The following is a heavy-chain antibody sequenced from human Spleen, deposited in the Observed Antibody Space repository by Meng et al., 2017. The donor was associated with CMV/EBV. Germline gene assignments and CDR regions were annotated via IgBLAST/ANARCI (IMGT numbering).Heavy chain of an antibody. Sequence: GGSLRLFCAASGFTFNSYSMNWVRQAPGKGLEWVSSISSSSSYIYYADSVKGRFTISRDNAKNSLYLQMNSLRAEDTAVYYCAREGSYTYDYWGQGTLVTVSS. CDR3: AREGSYTYDY. J-gene: IGHJ4*02. CDR1: GFTFNSYS. V-gene: IGHV3-21*01. CDR2: ISSSSSYI. D-gene: IGHD1-26*01.